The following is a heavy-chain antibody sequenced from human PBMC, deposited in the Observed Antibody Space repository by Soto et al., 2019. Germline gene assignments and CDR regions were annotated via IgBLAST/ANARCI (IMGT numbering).Heavy chain of an antibody. Sequence: QVQLVESGGGVVQPGRSLRLSCAASGFTFSSYAMHWVRQAPGKGLEWVAVLSYDGSNKYYADSVKGRFTISRDNSKNTLYLQMNSLRAEDTAVYYCARDSYSSGWYFDYWGQGTLVTVSS. CDR2: LSYDGSNK. CDR1: GFTFSSYA. D-gene: IGHD6-19*01. V-gene: IGHV3-30-3*01. J-gene: IGHJ4*02. CDR3: ARDSYSSGWYFDY.